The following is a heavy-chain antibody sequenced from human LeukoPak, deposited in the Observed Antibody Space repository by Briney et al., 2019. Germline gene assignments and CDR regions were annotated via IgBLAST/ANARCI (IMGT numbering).Heavy chain of an antibody. Sequence: GGSLRLSCATSGFTFSSYWMSWVRQAPGKGLEWVANMKQDGSEKYYVDSVKGRFTISRDNAKNSLYLQMNSLRAEDTAMYYCATTGYSYGYDIDYWGQGTLVTVSS. CDR1: GFTFSSYW. D-gene: IGHD5-18*01. J-gene: IGHJ4*02. CDR3: ATTGYSYGYDIDY. CDR2: MKQDGSEK. V-gene: IGHV3-7*01.